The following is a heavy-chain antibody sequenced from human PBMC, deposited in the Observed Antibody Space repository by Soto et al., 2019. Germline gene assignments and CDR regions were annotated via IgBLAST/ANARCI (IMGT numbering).Heavy chain of an antibody. CDR3: ARGNTGYDYGFFEY. Sequence: QVQLVQSGAEVKKPGASVRVSCKTSGFVLTTYAMHWVRQAPGQSPEWMGWIAAVNGKTDYSQKFQDRVTLTSDTSANTLYMDLTALRFEDTAGYYCARGNTGYDYGFFEYWGQGTLVTVSS. V-gene: IGHV1-3*01. CDR1: GFVLTTYA. J-gene: IGHJ4*02. CDR2: IAAVNGKT. D-gene: IGHD5-12*01.